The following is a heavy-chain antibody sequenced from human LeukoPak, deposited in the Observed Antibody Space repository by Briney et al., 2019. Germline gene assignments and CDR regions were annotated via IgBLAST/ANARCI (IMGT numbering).Heavy chain of an antibody. Sequence: ASVKVSCKASGYTFTGYYMHWVRQAPGQGLEWMGWINPNSGGTNYAQKFQGRVTKTRDTSISTAYMELSRLRSDDTAVYYCARDVPAATYYYYYYGMDVWGQGTTVTVSS. CDR3: ARDVPAATYYYYYYGMDV. D-gene: IGHD2-2*01. J-gene: IGHJ6*02. CDR2: INPNSGGT. CDR1: GYTFTGYY. V-gene: IGHV1-2*02.